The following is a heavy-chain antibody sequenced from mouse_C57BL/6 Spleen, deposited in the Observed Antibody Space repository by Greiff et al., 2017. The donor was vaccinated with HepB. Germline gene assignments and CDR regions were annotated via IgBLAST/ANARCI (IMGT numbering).Heavy chain of an antibody. CDR3: TRRTGTHAMDY. J-gene: IGHJ4*01. D-gene: IGHD4-1*01. CDR1: GFTFSDAW. CDR2: IRNKANNPAT. V-gene: IGHV6-6*01. Sequence: EVQLQESGGGLVQPGGSMKLSCAASGFTFSDAWMDWVRQSPEKGLEWVAEIRNKANNPATYYAESVKGRFTISRDDSKSRVYLQMNSLRAEDTGIYYCTRRTGTHAMDYWGQGTSVTVSS.